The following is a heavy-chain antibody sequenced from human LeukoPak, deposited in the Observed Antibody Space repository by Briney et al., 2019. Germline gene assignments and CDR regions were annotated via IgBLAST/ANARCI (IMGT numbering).Heavy chain of an antibody. CDR3: AKSDQWLLLLAY. V-gene: IGHV4-59*08. Sequence: SETLSLTCTASGGSISSYYWSWIRQPPGKGLEWIGYIYYSGNTNYNPSLKSRVTISVDTSKNQFSLKLTSVTAADTAVYYCAKSDQWLLLLAYWGQGALVTVSS. CDR1: GGSISSYY. CDR2: IYYSGNT. D-gene: IGHD6-19*01. J-gene: IGHJ4*02.